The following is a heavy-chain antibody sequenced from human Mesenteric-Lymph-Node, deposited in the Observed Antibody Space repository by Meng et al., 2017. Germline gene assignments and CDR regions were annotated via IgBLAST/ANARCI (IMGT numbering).Heavy chain of an antibody. V-gene: IGHV6-1*01. CDR1: GDSVSSNSAA. J-gene: IGHJ4*02. CDR3: ASSYSSSCPIPDY. D-gene: IGHD6-13*01. CDR2: TYYRSKWYN. Sequence: SQTRSLTGAISGDSVSSNSAAWNWIRQSPSRGLEWLGRTYYRSKWYNDYAVSVKSRITINPDTSKNQFSLQLNSVTPEDTAVYYCASSYSSSCPIPDYWGQGTLVTVSS.